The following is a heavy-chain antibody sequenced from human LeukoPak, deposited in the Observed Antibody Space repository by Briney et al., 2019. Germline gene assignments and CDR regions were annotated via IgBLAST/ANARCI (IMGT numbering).Heavy chain of an antibody. J-gene: IGHJ4*02. V-gene: IGHV1-46*03. Sequence: ASVKVSCKASGYTFTSYYMHWVRQAPGHGLEWMGIINPSGGSTSYAQKFQGRVTMTRDTSTSTVYMELSSLRSEDTAVYYCASATAMAPSTMDYWGQGTLVTVSS. D-gene: IGHD5-18*01. CDR2: INPSGGST. CDR1: GYTFTSYY. CDR3: ASATAMAPSTMDY.